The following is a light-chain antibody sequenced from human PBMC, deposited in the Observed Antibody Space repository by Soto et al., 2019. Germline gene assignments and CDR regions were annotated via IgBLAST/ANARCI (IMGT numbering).Light chain of an antibody. CDR2: EVS. Sequence: QSALTQPASVSGSPGQSITISCTGTSSDVGGYNYVSWYQQHPGKAPKLMIYEVSNRPSGVSNRFSGSKSANTASLTLSGLQAADDADYFCSSYGSTSTRYVFGTGTKLTVL. CDR3: SSYGSTSTRYV. V-gene: IGLV2-14*01. CDR1: SSDVGGYNY. J-gene: IGLJ1*01.